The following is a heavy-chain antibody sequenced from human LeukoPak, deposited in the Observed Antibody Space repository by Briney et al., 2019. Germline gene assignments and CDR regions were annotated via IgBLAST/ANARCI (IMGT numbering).Heavy chain of an antibody. Sequence: ASVKVSCKASGYTFTSYGISWVRQAPGQGLEWMGWISAYNGNTNYAQKLQGRVTMTTDTSTSTAYMERRTLRSDDTAVYYCARVSALVGATVYWGQGTLVTVSS. CDR2: ISAYNGNT. D-gene: IGHD1-26*01. J-gene: IGHJ4*02. V-gene: IGHV1-18*01. CDR3: ARVSALVGATVY. CDR1: GYTFTSYG.